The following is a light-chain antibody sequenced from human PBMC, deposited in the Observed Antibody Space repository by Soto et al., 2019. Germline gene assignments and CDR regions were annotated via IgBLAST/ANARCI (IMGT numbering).Light chain of an antibody. Sequence: DIQLTQSPSFLSASVGGRVTITCRASQGISRDLAWYQQKPGKAPKLLIYDASTLQSGVPSRFSGSGSGTEFTLTISSLQPEDFATYHCQQLNAYPITFGQGKRLEIK. CDR3: QQLNAYPIT. CDR2: DAS. CDR1: QGISRD. V-gene: IGKV1-9*01. J-gene: IGKJ5*01.